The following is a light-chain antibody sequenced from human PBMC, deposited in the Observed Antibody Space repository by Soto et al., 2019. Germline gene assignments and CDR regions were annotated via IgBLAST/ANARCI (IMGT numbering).Light chain of an antibody. Sequence: TVLTQSPGTLSLSPGERATLSCRASQSVSSTYVSWYQQKPGQAPRLLIFGASSRATGIPDRFSGSGSGTDFTLTISRLEPXDFAVXYCQQSANSPVTFGQGTKLEIK. J-gene: IGKJ2*01. V-gene: IGKV3-20*01. CDR2: GAS. CDR3: QQSANSPVT. CDR1: QSVSSTY.